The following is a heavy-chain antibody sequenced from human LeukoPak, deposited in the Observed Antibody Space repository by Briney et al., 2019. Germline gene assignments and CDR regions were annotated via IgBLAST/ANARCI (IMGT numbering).Heavy chain of an antibody. CDR3: AREYSSGWYPRIYYYYGMDV. Sequence: GASVKVSCKASGYTFTSYYMHWVRQAPGQGLEWMGIINPSGGSTSYAQKFQGRVTMTRDTSTSTVYMELSSLRSGDTAVYYCAREYSSGWYPRIYYYYGMDVWGQGTTVTVSS. J-gene: IGHJ6*02. D-gene: IGHD6-19*01. CDR1: GYTFTSYY. CDR2: INPSGGST. V-gene: IGHV1-46*01.